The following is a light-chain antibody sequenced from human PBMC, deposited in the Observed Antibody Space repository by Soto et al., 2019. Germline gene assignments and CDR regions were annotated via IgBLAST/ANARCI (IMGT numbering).Light chain of an antibody. CDR2: GAS. CDR3: QQSFITPPLT. CDR1: QSISTY. J-gene: IGKJ4*01. V-gene: IGKV1-39*01. Sequence: DIQMSQSPSSLSASIGDRITITCRASQSISTYLNWYQQKPGKAPRLLIYGASTLQNGVPSRFSGSGSATDYALTISSLQPEDFATYCCQQSFITPPLTFGGGTTVEMK.